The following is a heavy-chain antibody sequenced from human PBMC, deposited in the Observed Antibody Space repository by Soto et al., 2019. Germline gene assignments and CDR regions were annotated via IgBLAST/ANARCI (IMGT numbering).Heavy chain of an antibody. J-gene: IGHJ4*02. D-gene: IGHD6-13*01. CDR1: GFTFSSYA. V-gene: IGHV3-23*01. CDR2: ISGSGRST. Sequence: GGSLRLSCAASGFTFSSYAMSWVRQAPGKGLEWVSAISGSGRSTYYADSVKGRFTISRDNSKNTLYLQMNSLRAEDTAVYYCAKEQKDSSSWSELNYWGQGTLVTVSS. CDR3: AKEQKDSSSWSELNY.